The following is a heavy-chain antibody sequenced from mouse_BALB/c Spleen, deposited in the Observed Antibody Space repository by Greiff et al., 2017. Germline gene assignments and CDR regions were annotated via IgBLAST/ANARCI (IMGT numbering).Heavy chain of an antibody. CDR2: ISDGGSYT. D-gene: IGHD2-1*01. CDR1: GFTFSDYY. J-gene: IGHJ4*01. CDR3: ARDMVTTLYYAMDY. V-gene: IGHV5-4*02. Sequence: EVMLVESGGGLVKPGGSLKLSCAASGFTFSDYYMYWVRQTPEKRLEWVATISDGGSYTYYPDSVKGRFTISRDNAKNNLYLQMSSLKSEDTAMYYCARDMVTTLYYAMDYWGQGTSVTVAS.